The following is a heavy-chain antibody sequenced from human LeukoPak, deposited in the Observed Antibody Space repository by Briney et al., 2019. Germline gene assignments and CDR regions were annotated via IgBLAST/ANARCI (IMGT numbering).Heavy chain of an antibody. J-gene: IGHJ4*02. CDR2: ISYDGSNK. V-gene: IGHV3-30-3*01. Sequence: GRSLRLSCAASGFTFSSYAMHWVRQAPGKGLEWVAVISYDGSNKYYADSVKGRFTISRDNSENTLYLQMNSLRAEETAVYYCGREDDSNTCEYWGEGPVVSVSS. CDR1: GFTFSSYA. D-gene: IGHD3-22*01. CDR3: GREDDSNTCEY.